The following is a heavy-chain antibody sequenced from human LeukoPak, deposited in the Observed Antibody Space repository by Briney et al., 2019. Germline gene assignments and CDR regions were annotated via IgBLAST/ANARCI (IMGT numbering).Heavy chain of an antibody. CDR2: IRYDSSDK. CDR1: GFTFRTYG. CDR3: AREPRGHYFKS. J-gene: IGHJ4*02. Sequence: PGGSLRLSCVASGFTFRTYGMHWVRQPPGQGLEWVAFIRYDSSDKYYADSVKGRFTISRDNSKNTLYLQMNSPRSEDTAVYYCAREPRGHYFKSWGQGTLVTVSS. V-gene: IGHV3-30*02. D-gene: IGHD3-10*01.